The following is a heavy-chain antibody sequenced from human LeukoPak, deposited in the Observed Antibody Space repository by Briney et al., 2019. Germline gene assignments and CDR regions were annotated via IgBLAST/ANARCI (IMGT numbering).Heavy chain of an antibody. V-gene: IGHV1-18*01. CDR3: ARRGFYYGDFSLVY. J-gene: IGHJ4*02. CDR2: ISAYNGNT. Sequence: ASVKVSCKASGYTFTSYGISWVRQAPGQGLEWMGWISAYNGNTNYAQKLQGRVTMTTDTSTSTAYMGLRSLRSDDTAVYYCARRGFYYGDFSLVYWGQGTLVTVSS. CDR1: GYTFTSYG. D-gene: IGHD4-17*01.